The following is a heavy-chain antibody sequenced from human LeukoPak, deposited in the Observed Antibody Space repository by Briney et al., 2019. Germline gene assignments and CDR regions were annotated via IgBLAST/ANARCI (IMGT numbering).Heavy chain of an antibody. CDR1: GGTFSSCA. J-gene: IGHJ3*02. Sequence: GSSVKVSCKASGGTFSSCAISWVRQAPGQGLEWMGGIIPIFGTANYAQKFQGRVTITTDESTSTAYMELSSLRSEDTAVYYCARVRTYYDFWGAFDIWGQGTMVTVSS. CDR2: IIPIFGTA. D-gene: IGHD3-3*01. CDR3: ARVRTYYDFWGAFDI. V-gene: IGHV1-69*05.